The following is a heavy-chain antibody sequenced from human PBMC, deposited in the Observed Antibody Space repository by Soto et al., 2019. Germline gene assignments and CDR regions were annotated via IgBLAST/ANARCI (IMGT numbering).Heavy chain of an antibody. V-gene: IGHV4-31*03. D-gene: IGHD6-13*01. CDR1: GGSISSDGYY. CDR3: ARKVGGVAAAGPNDAFDI. J-gene: IGHJ3*02. Sequence: SETLSLTCTVSGGSISSDGYYWSWIRQHPGKGLEWIGYIYYSGSTYYNPSLKSRVTISVDTSKNQFSLKLSSVTAADTAVYYCARKVGGVAAAGPNDAFDIWGQGTMVTVSS. CDR2: IYYSGST.